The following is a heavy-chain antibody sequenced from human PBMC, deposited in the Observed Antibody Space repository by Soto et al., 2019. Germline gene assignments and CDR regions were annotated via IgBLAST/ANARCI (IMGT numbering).Heavy chain of an antibody. V-gene: IGHV2-5*02. CDR3: VRNWRYYGGDYYYGMDA. CDR1: GFSLNTGGVG. CDR2: IYWDDDE. Sequence: ITLKESGPTLVKPTQTPTLTCTFSGFSLNTGGVGVGWVRQPRGKAMEWLALIYWDDDERYRPSLRSRLNITKDTINNQVVLTMTNMDPEDTATYYCVRNWRYYGGDYYYGMDAWGQGTTVTVSS. D-gene: IGHD3-10*01. J-gene: IGHJ6*02.